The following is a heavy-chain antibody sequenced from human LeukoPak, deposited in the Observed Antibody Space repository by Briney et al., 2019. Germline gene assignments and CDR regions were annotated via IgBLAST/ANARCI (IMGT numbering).Heavy chain of an antibody. J-gene: IGHJ4*02. Sequence: GGSLRLSCAVSGFNFSIYWMSWVRQAPGKGLEWVANIKQDGSEKYYVDSVNGRFTISRDNAKNSLYLQMNSLRAEDTAVYHCARGGGGSDYWGQGTLVTVSS. CDR3: ARGGGGSDY. CDR1: GFNFSIYW. V-gene: IGHV3-7*03. CDR2: IKQDGSEK.